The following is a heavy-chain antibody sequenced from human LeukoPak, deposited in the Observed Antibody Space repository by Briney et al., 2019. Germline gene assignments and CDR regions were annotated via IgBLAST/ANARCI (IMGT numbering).Heavy chain of an antibody. CDR1: GFTFSSYA. CDR2: ISGSGGST. V-gene: IGHV3-23*01. Sequence: GGSLRLSCAASGFTFSSYAMSWVRQAPGKGLEWVSAISGSGGSTYYADSVKGRFTISRDNSKNTLYLQMNSLRAEDTAVYYCAKDNGITILGVVTPWDYMDVWGKGTTVTVSS. J-gene: IGHJ6*03. CDR3: AKDNGITILGVVTPWDYMDV. D-gene: IGHD3-3*01.